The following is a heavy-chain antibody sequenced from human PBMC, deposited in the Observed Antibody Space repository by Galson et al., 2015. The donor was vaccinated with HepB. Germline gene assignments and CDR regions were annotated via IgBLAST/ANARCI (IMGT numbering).Heavy chain of an antibody. CDR3: VRDSPMAATKWFDP. Sequence: SLRLSCAASGFTFSDYFMSWVRQAPGKGLEWISFIADRGDYSDYIDSVRGRFTISRDNSKNLVFLQMNSLRADDSAVYYCVRDSPMAATKWFDPWGQGTLVTVSS. V-gene: IGHV3-11*06. D-gene: IGHD2-15*01. CDR1: GFTFSDYF. J-gene: IGHJ5*02. CDR2: IADRGDYS.